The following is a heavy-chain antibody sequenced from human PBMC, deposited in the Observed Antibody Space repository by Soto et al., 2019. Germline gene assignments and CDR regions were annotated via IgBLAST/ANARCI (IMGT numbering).Heavy chain of an antibody. CDR2: INPNNGDT. CDR3: ARHSGYDYVFDY. V-gene: IGHV1-2*02. Sequence: ASVKVSCKASGYTFTGYYIHWGRQAPGQGLEWLGGINPNNGDTNYAQKFQGRVTMTRDTSTSTAYMELSSLRFDDTAVYYCARHSGYDYVFDYWGQGTLVTVSS. D-gene: IGHD5-12*01. J-gene: IGHJ4*02. CDR1: GYTFTGYY.